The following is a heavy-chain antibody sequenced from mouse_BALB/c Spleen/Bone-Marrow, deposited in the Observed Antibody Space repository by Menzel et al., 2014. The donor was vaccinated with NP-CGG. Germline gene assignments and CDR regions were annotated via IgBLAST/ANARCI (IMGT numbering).Heavy chain of an antibody. CDR2: ISSGSSTI. D-gene: IGHD4-1*01. CDR1: GFTFSSFG. CDR3: TRGGNWDDFDY. V-gene: IGHV5-17*02. J-gene: IGHJ2*01. Sequence: KLVESGGGLVQPGGSRKLSCAASGFTFSSFGMHWVRQAPEKGLEWVAYISSGSSTIFYADTVKGRFTVSRDNPKNTLFLQMTSLRSEDTAMYYCTRGGNWDDFDYWGQGTTLTVSS.